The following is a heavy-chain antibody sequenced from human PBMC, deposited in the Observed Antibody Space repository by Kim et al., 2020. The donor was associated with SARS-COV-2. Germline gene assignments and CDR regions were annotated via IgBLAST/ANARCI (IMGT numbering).Heavy chain of an antibody. J-gene: IGHJ4*02. CDR3: ARDRSGSYAWDY. D-gene: IGHD1-26*01. CDR2: IYHSGST. V-gene: IGHV4-4*02. Sequence: SETLSLTCAVSGGSISSSNWCSWVRQPPGKGLEWIGEIYHSGSTNYNPSLKSRVTISVDKSKNQFSLKLSSVTAADTAVYYCARDRSGSYAWDYWGQGTLVTAS. CDR1: GGSISSSNW.